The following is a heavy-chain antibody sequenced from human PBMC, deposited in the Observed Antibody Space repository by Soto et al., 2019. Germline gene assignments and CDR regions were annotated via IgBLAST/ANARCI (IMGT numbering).Heavy chain of an antibody. Sequence: PSETLSLTCTVSGGSISSYYGSCIRQPPGKGLEWIGYIYYSGSTNYNPSLKSRVTISVDTSKNQFSLKLSSVTAADTAVYYCARMSLVVVAAMMDVWGKGTTVTVSS. D-gene: IGHD2-15*01. CDR3: ARMSLVVVAAMMDV. CDR1: GGSISSYY. CDR2: IYYSGST. J-gene: IGHJ6*04. V-gene: IGHV4-59*08.